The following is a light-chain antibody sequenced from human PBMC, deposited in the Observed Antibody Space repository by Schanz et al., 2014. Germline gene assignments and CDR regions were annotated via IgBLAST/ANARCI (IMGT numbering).Light chain of an antibody. CDR3: QHYGSSPET. V-gene: IGKV3-15*01. CDR2: GAT. Sequence: EIVMTQSPATLSVSPGERATLSCRASQSVSNDLAWYQQIPGQAPRLLIYGATIRAAGITARFSGSGSGTEFTLTISSLQSEDVAVDYCQHYGSSPETFGRGPTVEIK. J-gene: IGKJ1*01. CDR1: QSVSND.